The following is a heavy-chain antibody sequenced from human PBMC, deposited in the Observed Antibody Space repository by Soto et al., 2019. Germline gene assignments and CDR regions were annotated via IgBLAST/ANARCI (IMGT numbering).Heavy chain of an antibody. CDR3: ARQGASDYDFWSGYSYYYGMDV. CDR1: GYSFTSYW. D-gene: IGHD3-3*01. CDR2: IYPGDSDT. V-gene: IGHV5-51*01. J-gene: IGHJ6*02. Sequence: PGESLKISCKGSGYSFTSYWIGWVRQMPGKGLEWMGIIYPGDSDTSYSPSFQGQVTISADKSISTAYLQWSSLKASDTAMYYCARQGASDYDFWSGYSYYYGMDVWGQGTTVTVSS.